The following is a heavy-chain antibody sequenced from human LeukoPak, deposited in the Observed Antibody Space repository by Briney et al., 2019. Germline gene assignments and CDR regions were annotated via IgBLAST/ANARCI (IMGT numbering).Heavy chain of an antibody. CDR3: ARLGGSLEYCSSINC. Sequence: SETLSLTCTVSGGSISSSHDYWGWIRQPPGKGLEWIGSIYYSGTTYYTPSLKSRVTISLDTSKNQFSLRLSSVTAADTAVYYCARLGGSLEYCSSINCWGQGTLVTVSS. D-gene: IGHD2/OR15-2a*01. CDR1: GGSISSSHDY. V-gene: IGHV4-39*01. J-gene: IGHJ4*02. CDR2: IYYSGTT.